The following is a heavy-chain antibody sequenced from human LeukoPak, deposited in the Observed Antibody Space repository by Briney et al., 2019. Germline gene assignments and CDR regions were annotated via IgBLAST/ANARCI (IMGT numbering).Heavy chain of an antibody. Sequence: GESLRISFKGSGYSFTSYWISWVRPMPGKGLGWMGRIDPSDSYTNYSPSFQGHVTISADKSISTAYLQWSSLKASDTAMYYCARLRPPYYYGSGSYYPLDYWGQGTLVTVSS. D-gene: IGHD3-10*01. V-gene: IGHV5-10-1*01. CDR2: IDPSDSYT. CDR3: ARLRPPYYYGSGSYYPLDY. J-gene: IGHJ4*02. CDR1: GYSFTSYW.